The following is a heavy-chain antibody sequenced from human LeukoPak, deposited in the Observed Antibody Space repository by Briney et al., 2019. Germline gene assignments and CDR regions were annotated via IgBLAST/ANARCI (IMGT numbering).Heavy chain of an antibody. CDR3: ARVAVSGLYYFDY. CDR2: ISSNGGST. Sequence: PGGSLRLSCAASGFTFSSYAMHWVRQAPGKGLEYVSAISSNGGSTYYANSVKGRFTISRDNSKNTLYLQMGSLRAEDMAVYYCARVAVSGLYYFDYWGQGTLVTVSS. CDR1: GFTFSSYA. J-gene: IGHJ4*02. V-gene: IGHV3-64*01. D-gene: IGHD3-10*01.